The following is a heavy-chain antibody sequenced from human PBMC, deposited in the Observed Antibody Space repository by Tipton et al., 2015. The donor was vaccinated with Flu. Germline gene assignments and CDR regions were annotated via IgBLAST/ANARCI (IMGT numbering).Heavy chain of an antibody. CDR3: ARDWGTDWNYSASDAFDI. CDR2: ISSSGSTI. D-gene: IGHD1-7*01. Sequence: SLRLSCAASGFPFSSYEMNWVRQAPGKGLEWVSYISSSGSTIYYADSVKGRFTISRDNAKNSLYLQMNSLRAEDTAVYYCARDWGTDWNYSASDAFDIWGQGTMVTVSS. J-gene: IGHJ3*02. CDR1: GFPFSSYE. V-gene: IGHV3-48*03.